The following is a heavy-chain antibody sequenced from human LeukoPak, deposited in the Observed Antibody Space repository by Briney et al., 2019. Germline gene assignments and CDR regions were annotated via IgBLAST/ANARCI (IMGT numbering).Heavy chain of an antibody. Sequence: SQTLSLTCAISGDSVSSNSAAWNWIRLSPSRGLEWLGRTFYRSKWYNDYAVSVKSRITINPDTSKNQFSLHLNSVTPEDTAVYYCARVISRSYPYFDYWGQGTLVTVSS. CDR3: ARVISRSYPYFDY. J-gene: IGHJ4*02. CDR2: TFYRSKWYN. V-gene: IGHV6-1*01. D-gene: IGHD1-26*01. CDR1: GDSVSSNSAA.